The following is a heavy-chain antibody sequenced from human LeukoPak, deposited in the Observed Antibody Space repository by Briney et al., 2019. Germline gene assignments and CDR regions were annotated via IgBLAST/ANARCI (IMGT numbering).Heavy chain of an antibody. CDR3: AKMLYSSSSEALYYYYYGMDV. J-gene: IGHJ6*02. D-gene: IGHD6-6*01. CDR2: ISYDGSNK. Sequence: GGSLRLSCAASGFTFSSYGMHWVRQAPGKGLEWVAVISYDGSNKYYADSVKGRFTISRDNSTNTLYLQMNSLRAEDTAVYYCAKMLYSSSSEALYYYYYGMDVWGQGTTVTVSS. V-gene: IGHV3-30*18. CDR1: GFTFSSYG.